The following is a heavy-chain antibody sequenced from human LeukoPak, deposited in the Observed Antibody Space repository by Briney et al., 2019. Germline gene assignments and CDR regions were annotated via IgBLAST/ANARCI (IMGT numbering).Heavy chain of an antibody. Sequence: ASVKVSCKASGYTFTSYYMHWVRQATGQGLEWMGIINPSGGSTSYAQKFQGRVTMTRDTSTSTVYMELSSLRSEATAVYYCAREGGDGDYERYYFDYWGQGTLATVSS. CDR3: AREGGDGDYERYYFDY. CDR1: GYTFTSYY. V-gene: IGHV1-46*01. CDR2: INPSGGST. D-gene: IGHD4-17*01. J-gene: IGHJ4*02.